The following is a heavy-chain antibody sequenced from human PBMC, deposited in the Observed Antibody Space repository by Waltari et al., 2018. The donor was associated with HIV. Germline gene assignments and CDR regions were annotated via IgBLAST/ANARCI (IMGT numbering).Heavy chain of an antibody. CDR2: ISGSGGST. Sequence: EVQLVESGGGLVQPGGSLRLSWAASGFTFTNSDKNWVRQAPGKGLEWVSAISGSGGSTYYTDSVKGRFTISRDNSKNTLYLQMNSLRAEDTALYYCAKDDSTGSSGYYPFHYWGQGTLITVSS. D-gene: IGHD3-22*01. CDR1: GFTFTNSD. CDR3: AKDDSTGSSGYYPFHY. V-gene: IGHV3-23*04. J-gene: IGHJ4*02.